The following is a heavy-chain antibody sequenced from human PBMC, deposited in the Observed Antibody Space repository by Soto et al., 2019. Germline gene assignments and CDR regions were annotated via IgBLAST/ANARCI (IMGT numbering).Heavy chain of an antibody. D-gene: IGHD1-1*01. CDR3: ARSREQLERLPVYYSYYYRDV. CDR1: GYTFTSYA. CDR2: INAGNGNT. Sequence: ASVKVSCKASGYTFTSYAMHWVRQAPGQRLEWMGWINAGNGNTKYSQKFQGRVTITRDTSASTAYMELSSLRSDDTAVYYCARSREQLERLPVYYSYYYRDVGGKGTRVTVSS. V-gene: IGHV1-3*01. J-gene: IGHJ6*03.